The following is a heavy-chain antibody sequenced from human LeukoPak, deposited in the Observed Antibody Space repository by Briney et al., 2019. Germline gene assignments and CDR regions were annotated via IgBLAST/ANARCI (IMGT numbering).Heavy chain of an antibody. CDR2: ISYSGST. Sequence: SETLSLTCTVSGGSISSYYWSWIRQPPGKGLEWIGYISYSGSTNYNPSLNSRVTISVDTSKNQFSLKLSSVTAADTAVYYCARQKVVPYYFDYWGQGTLVTVSS. CDR3: ARQKVVPYYFDY. V-gene: IGHV4-59*08. J-gene: IGHJ4*02. CDR1: GGSISSYY.